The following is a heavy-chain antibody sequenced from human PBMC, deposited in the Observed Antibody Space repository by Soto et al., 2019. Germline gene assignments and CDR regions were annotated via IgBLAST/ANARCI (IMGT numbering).Heavy chain of an antibody. CDR1: GGSFSGYY. J-gene: IGHJ4*02. CDR2: INHSGST. Sequence: SETLSLTCAVYGGSFSGYYWSWIRQPPGKGLEWIGEINHSGSTNYNPSLKSRVTISVDTSKNQFSLKLSSVTAADTAVYFCVSSFGVAAPGPFAYSGQGTLVTVSS. CDR3: VSSFGVAAPGPFAY. V-gene: IGHV4-34*01. D-gene: IGHD3-3*01.